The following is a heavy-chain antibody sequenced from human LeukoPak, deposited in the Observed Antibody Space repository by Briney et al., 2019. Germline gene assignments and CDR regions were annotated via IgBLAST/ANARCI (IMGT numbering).Heavy chain of an antibody. CDR1: GGSFSGYY. CDR3: ARDHVSIAAVGIYAFDI. CDR2: INHSGST. V-gene: IGHV4-34*01. Sequence: SETLSLTCAVYGGSFSGYYWSWIRQPPGKGLEWIGEINHSGSTNYNPSLKSRVTISVDKSKNQFSLKLSSVTAADTAVYYCARDHVSIAAVGIYAFDIWGQGTMVTVSS. D-gene: IGHD6-13*01. J-gene: IGHJ3*02.